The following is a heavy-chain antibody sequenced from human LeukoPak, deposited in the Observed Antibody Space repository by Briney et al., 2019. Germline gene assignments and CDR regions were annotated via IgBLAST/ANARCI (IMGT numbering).Heavy chain of an antibody. CDR1: GGSISSSSYY. CDR3: ARDTGDWFDP. J-gene: IGHJ5*02. CDR2: VYYSGST. Sequence: SETLSLTCTVSGGSISSSSYYWGWIRQPPGKGLEWIGSVYYSGSTYYNPSLKSRVTISVDTSKNQFSLKLSSVTAADTAVYYCARDTGDWFDPWGQGTLVTVSS. V-gene: IGHV4-39*07. D-gene: IGHD1-26*01.